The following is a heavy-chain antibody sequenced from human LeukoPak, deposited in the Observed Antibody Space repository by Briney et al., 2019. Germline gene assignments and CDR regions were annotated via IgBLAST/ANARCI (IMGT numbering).Heavy chain of an antibody. Sequence: GGSLRLSCAVSGFTFSGFWMSWSRQAPGKGLEWVSSISSSSSYIYYADSVKGRFTISRDNAKNSLYLQMNSLRAEDTAVYYCARDNADTAMVTPLDYWGQGTLVTVSS. J-gene: IGHJ4*02. D-gene: IGHD5-18*01. CDR1: GFTFSGFW. CDR3: ARDNADTAMVTPLDY. CDR2: ISSSSSYI. V-gene: IGHV3-21*01.